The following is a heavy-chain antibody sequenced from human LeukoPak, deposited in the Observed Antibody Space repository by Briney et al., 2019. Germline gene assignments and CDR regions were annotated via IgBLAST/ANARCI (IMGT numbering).Heavy chain of an antibody. CDR3: ARDRSSSWAPYGLDV. V-gene: IGHV4-4*07. CDR1: GGSISSYY. CDR2: IYSSGNA. D-gene: IGHD6-13*01. Sequence: SETLSLTSTISGGSISSYYWSWIRQPAGKGLEWIGLIYSSGNANYNPSLKSRVTMSVDTSKNHFSLKLSSVTAAGTAVYYCARDRSSSWAPYGLDVWGQGSTVTVSS. J-gene: IGHJ6*02.